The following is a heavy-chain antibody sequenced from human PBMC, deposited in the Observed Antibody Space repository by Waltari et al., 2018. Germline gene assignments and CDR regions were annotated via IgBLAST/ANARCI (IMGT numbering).Heavy chain of an antibody. CDR1: TFSSYE. J-gene: IGHJ4*02. V-gene: IGHV3-48*03. CDR2: ISSSGSTK. CDR3: ARPESDY. Sequence: TFSSYEMNWVRQAPGKGLEWVSYISSSGSTKYYADSVKGRFTISRDNAKNSLYLLMTSLRAEDTAVYYCARPESDYWGQGTLVTVSS.